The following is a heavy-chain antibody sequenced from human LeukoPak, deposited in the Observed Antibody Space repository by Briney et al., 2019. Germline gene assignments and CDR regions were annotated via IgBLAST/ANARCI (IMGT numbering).Heavy chain of an antibody. Sequence: ASVKVSCKASGYTFSNYGIIWVRQAPGQGLEWMGWISASNGNTNYARNLQDRVTMTEDTSTDTAYMELSSLRSEDTAVYYCARGALVGATLNYYYYYYMDVWGKGTTVTVSS. CDR3: ARGALVGATLNYYYYYYMDV. J-gene: IGHJ6*03. V-gene: IGHV1-18*01. D-gene: IGHD1-26*01. CDR2: ISASNGNT. CDR1: GYTFSNYG.